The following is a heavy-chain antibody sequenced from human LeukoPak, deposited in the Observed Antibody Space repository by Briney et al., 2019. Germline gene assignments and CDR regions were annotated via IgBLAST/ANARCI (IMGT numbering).Heavy chain of an antibody. CDR1: GFTFSSYS. CDR2: ISSSSSYI. CDR3: AREHVAARRSHYYYYMDV. V-gene: IGHV3-21*01. Sequence: GGSLRLSCAASGFTFSSYSMNWVRQAPGKGLEWVSSISSSSSYIYYADSVKGRFTISRANAKNSLYLQMNSLRAEDTAVYYCAREHVAARRSHYYYYMDVWGKGTTVTVSS. D-gene: IGHD6-6*01. J-gene: IGHJ6*03.